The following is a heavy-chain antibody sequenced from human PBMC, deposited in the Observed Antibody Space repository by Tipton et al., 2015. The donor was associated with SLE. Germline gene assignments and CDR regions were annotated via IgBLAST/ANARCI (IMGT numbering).Heavy chain of an antibody. D-gene: IGHD6-13*01. J-gene: IGHJ6*02. CDR3: ARDIQQLVDGDGMDV. V-gene: IGHV1-46*01. CDR1: GYTFTSYY. Sequence: QVQLVQSGAEVKKPGTSVKVSCKASGYTFTSYYMHWVRQAPGQGLEWMGIINPSGGSTSYAQKFQGRVTMTRDTSTSTVYMELSSLRSEDAAVYYCARDIQQLVDGDGMDVWGQGTTVTVSS. CDR2: INPSGGST.